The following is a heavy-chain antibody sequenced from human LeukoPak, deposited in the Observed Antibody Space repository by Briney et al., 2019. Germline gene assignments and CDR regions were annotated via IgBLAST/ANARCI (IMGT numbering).Heavy chain of an antibody. V-gene: IGHV4-34*01. J-gene: IGHJ3*02. CDR2: INHSGSN. CDR1: GGSFSGYY. CDR3: ARGRYYDFWSGYSDAFDI. D-gene: IGHD3-3*01. Sequence: SETLSLTCAVYGGSFSGYYWSWIRQPPGKGLEWIGEINHSGSNNYNPSLKSRVTISVDTSKNQFSLKVSSVTAADTAVYYCARGRYYDFWSGYSDAFDIWGQGTMVTVSP.